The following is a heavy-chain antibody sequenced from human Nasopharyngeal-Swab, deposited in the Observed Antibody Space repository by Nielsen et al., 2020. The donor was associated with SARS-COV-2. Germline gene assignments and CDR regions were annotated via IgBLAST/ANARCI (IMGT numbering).Heavy chain of an antibody. Sequence: ASVTVSCKASGYTFTSSAMNWVRQAPGQGLEWMGWINTNTGNPTYAQGFTGRFVFSLDTSVSPAYLQISSLKAEDTAVYYCARDLRGAGGFNGYWGQGTLVTVSS. CDR1: GYTFTSSA. CDR3: ARDLRGAGGFNGY. D-gene: IGHD2-8*01. CDR2: INTNTGNP. J-gene: IGHJ4*02. V-gene: IGHV7-4-1*02.